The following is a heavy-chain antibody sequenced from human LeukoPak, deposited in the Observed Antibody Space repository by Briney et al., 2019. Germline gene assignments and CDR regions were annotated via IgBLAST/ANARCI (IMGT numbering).Heavy chain of an antibody. Sequence: GGSLRLSCAASGFTFSSYSMNWVRQAPGKGLEWVSSISSSSSYIYYADSVKGRFTISRDNANNLLFLQMNNLRAEDTAVYYCARDVDRRDDPWGQGILVTVSS. D-gene: IGHD3-9*01. CDR3: ARDVDRRDDP. CDR1: GFTFSSYS. J-gene: IGHJ5*02. CDR2: ISSSSSYI. V-gene: IGHV3-21*06.